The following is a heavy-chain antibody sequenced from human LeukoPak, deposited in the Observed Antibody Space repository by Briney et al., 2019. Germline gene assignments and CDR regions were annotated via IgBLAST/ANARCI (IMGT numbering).Heavy chain of an antibody. Sequence: GESLKVSCKGSGYSLTTYWIGWVRQMPGRGLEWMGIIYPGDSDTRYSPSFEGQVTISADKSISTAYLQWSSLKASDTAVYFCARRREATGWADIFDYWGQGTLVTVSS. CDR2: IYPGDSDT. D-gene: IGHD1-1*01. J-gene: IGHJ4*02. CDR1: GYSLTTYW. V-gene: IGHV5-51*01. CDR3: ARRREATGWADIFDY.